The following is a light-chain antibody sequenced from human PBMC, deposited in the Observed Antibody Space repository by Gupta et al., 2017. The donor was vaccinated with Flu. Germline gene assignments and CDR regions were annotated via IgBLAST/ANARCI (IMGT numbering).Light chain of an antibody. J-gene: IGLJ1*01. V-gene: IGLV3-21*02. CDR3: QVCDRSSDQYV. Sequence: SYVLIQPPSMSVATGQTARLPCGGNDIGLKDVHWYQQKPGQAPVLVMYDDRDRPSGISERLSGPSSGNEATLTISRVEVGDEADYFCQVCDRSSDQYVFRPGTKVTVV. CDR2: DDR. CDR1: DIGLKD.